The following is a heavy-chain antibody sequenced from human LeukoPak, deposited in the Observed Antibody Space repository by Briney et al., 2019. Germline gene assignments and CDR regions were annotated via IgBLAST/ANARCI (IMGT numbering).Heavy chain of an antibody. J-gene: IGHJ4*02. CDR3: ARSPWGSSSFFDY. V-gene: IGHV3-48*03. Sequence: AGGSLRLSCAASGFTFSSYEMNWVRQAPGKGLEWVSYISSSGSTIYYADSVKGRFTISRDNAKNSVYLQMNSLRAEDTAVYYCARSPWGSSSFFDYWGQGTLVTVSS. D-gene: IGHD6-13*01. CDR2: ISSSGSTI. CDR1: GFTFSSYE.